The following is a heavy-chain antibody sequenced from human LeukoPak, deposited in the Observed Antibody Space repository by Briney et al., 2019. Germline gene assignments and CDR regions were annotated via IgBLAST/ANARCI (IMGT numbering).Heavy chain of an antibody. J-gene: IGHJ4*02. CDR2: INQDGTEK. V-gene: IGHV3-7*03. CDR3: ARGPLIAAAGTW. CDR1: GFTFSSYW. Sequence: GGSLRLSCAASGFTFSSYWMSWVRQAPGEGLEWVAKINQDGTEKAYVDSVRGRFTISRDNAKNSLFLQMNSLRAEDTAVYYCARGPLIAAAGTWRGQGTLVTVSS. D-gene: IGHD6-13*01.